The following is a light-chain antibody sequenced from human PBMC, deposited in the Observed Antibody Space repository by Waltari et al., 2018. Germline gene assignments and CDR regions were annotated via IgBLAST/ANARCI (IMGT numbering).Light chain of an antibody. CDR3: QQTASAPIT. J-gene: IGKJ1*01. V-gene: IGKV1-39*01. CDR2: SAS. Sequence: DIQMTQSPSSLSASVGDRVTITCRASQNIFNSLYWYHQKPGKAPKLLISSASILQSGVPSRFGGSGFGTDFALTITGLQPEDFGTYYCQQTASAPITFGRGTKVDIK. CDR1: QNIFNS.